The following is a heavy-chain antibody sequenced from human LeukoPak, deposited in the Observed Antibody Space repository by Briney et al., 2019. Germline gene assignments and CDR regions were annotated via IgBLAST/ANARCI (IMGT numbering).Heavy chain of an antibody. Sequence: PGGSLRLSCAASGFTFSSYEMNWVRQAPGKGLEWLSHISNSGSSIQYADSVKGRFTISRDNAKNSLYLQMNSLRVEDTAVYYCAITRDGPFAYWGQGTLVTVSS. CDR1: GFTFSSYE. CDR2: ISNSGSSI. J-gene: IGHJ4*02. V-gene: IGHV3-48*03. CDR3: AITRDGPFAY. D-gene: IGHD5-24*01.